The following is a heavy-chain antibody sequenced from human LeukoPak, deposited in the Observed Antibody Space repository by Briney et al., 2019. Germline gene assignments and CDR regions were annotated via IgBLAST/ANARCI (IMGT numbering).Heavy chain of an antibody. CDR3: ARVGLRYFDWLFTN. Sequence: PSETLSLTCTVSGGSISSYYWSWIRQPAGKGLEWIGRIYTSGSTNYNPSLKSRVTMSVDTSKNQFSLKLSSVTVADTAVYYCARVGLRYFDWLFTNWGQGTLVTVSS. J-gene: IGHJ4*02. CDR1: GGSISSYY. V-gene: IGHV4-4*07. D-gene: IGHD3-9*01. CDR2: IYTSGST.